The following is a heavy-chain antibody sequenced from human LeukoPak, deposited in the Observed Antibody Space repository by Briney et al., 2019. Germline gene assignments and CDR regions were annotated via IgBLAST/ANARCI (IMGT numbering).Heavy chain of an antibody. CDR1: DGSISSYY. D-gene: IGHD4-11*01. Sequence: PSETLSLTCTGSDGSISSYYWSWIRQPPGKGLEWIGYIYYSGSTNYNPSLKSRVTISVDTSKNQFSLKLSSVTAADTAVYYCARGYSNYPSYWGQGTLVTVSS. CDR2: IYYSGST. J-gene: IGHJ4*02. CDR3: ARGYSNYPSY. V-gene: IGHV4-59*01.